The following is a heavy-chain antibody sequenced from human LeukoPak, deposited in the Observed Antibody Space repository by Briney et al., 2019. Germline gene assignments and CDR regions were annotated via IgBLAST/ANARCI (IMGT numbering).Heavy chain of an antibody. CDR2: IWNDGSNK. V-gene: IGHV3-33*01. D-gene: IGHD5-18*01. CDR3: AGSVVGYYYFDS. Sequence: GGSVRLFCAAYGFTLSIYEIHCVRQPPGKGLEWVEVIWNDGSNKYYGDSVKGRFTISRDNSKNTLYLQMNSLRAEDTAIYYCAGSVVGYYYFDSWGQGTLVSVSS. J-gene: IGHJ4*02. CDR1: GFTLSIYE.